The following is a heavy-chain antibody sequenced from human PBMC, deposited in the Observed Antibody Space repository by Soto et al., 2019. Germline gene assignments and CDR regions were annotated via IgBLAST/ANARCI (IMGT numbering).Heavy chain of an antibody. CDR2: IYYTGST. V-gene: IGHV4-61*08. Sequence: SETLSLTCSVSGGSVSSGGYYWTWIRQPPGKGLEWIGYIYYTGSTNYNPSLKSRVTMSVDTSNNQFSLKLSSVTAADTAVYYCAIRRDTGYHGYFGSWGQGTRVTVSS. D-gene: IGHD2-2*01. CDR3: AIRRDTGYHGYFGS. CDR1: GGSVSSGGYY. J-gene: IGHJ4*02.